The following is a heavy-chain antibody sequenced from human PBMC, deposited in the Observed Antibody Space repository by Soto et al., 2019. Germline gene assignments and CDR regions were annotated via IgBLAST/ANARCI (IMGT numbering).Heavy chain of an antibody. CDR3: AKGSPPIPYGAYDI. CDR1: GYTFTSYG. CDR2: ISAYNGNT. J-gene: IGHJ3*02. Sequence: ASVKVSCKASGYTFTSYGISWVRQAPGQGLEWMGWISAYNGNTNYAQKLQGRVTMTTDTSTSTAYMELRSLRSDDTAVYYCAKGSPPIPYGAYDIWGQGTMVTVSS. D-gene: IGHD3-10*01. V-gene: IGHV1-18*01.